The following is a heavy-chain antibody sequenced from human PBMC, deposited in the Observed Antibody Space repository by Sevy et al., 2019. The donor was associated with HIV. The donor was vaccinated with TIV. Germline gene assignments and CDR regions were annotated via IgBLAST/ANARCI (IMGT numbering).Heavy chain of an antibody. D-gene: IGHD3-10*02. CDR3: ARMVFGGRRWELIKENAFDI. J-gene: IGHJ3*02. CDR1: GFAFRDSA. Sequence: GGSLRLSCEASGFAFRDSAIHWVRQSPGKGLEWVALISHGGSYEYYVDSVKGRFTVSSDRCKNILYLQMDSLRAEETAVYYCARMVFGGRRWELIKENAFDIWGQGTAVTVSS. CDR2: ISHGGSYE. V-gene: IGHV3-30-3*01.